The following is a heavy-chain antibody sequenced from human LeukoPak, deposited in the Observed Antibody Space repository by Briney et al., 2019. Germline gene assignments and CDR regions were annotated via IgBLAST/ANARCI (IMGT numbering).Heavy chain of an antibody. CDR2: IYSGDGT. D-gene: IGHD4-17*01. CDR3: VRGDYGDYTLFDY. J-gene: IGHJ4*02. Sequence: PGGSLRLSCAASGFTVSSNYMSWVRQAPGKGLEWVSVIYSGDGTYYADSVKGRFTISRDNSKNTLYLQMNSLRAEDTAVYYCVRGDYGDYTLFDYWGQGTLVTVSS. V-gene: IGHV3-53*01. CDR1: GFTVSSNY.